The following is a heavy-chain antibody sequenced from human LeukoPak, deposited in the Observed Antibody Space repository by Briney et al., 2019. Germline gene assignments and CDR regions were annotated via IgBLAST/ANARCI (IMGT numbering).Heavy chain of an antibody. CDR2: ISNDGNNK. J-gene: IGHJ6*03. CDR1: GFTFSSYG. CDR3: ARIDYFYHYMDV. V-gene: IGHV3-30*03. Sequence: GGSLRLSCAASGFTFSSYGMHWVRQAPGKGLEWVAAISNDGNNKFYADSVKGRFTISRDNPKNTMNLQMNSLRAEDTAVYYCARIDYFYHYMDVWGKGTTVTVSS.